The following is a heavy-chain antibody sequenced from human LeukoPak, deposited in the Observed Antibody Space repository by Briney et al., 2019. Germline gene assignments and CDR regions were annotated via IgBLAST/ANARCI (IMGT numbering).Heavy chain of an antibody. Sequence: GGSLRLSCAASGFTFSDYAMHWVRQAPGKGLEWVAVMAYEGSNKYYADSVKGRFTISRDNSKNTLYLQMNSLRAEDTAVYYCASNIVGATPWVYYYYMDVWGKGTTVTVSS. J-gene: IGHJ6*03. CDR1: GFTFSDYA. CDR2: MAYEGSNK. V-gene: IGHV3-30*04. D-gene: IGHD1-26*01. CDR3: ASNIVGATPWVYYYYMDV.